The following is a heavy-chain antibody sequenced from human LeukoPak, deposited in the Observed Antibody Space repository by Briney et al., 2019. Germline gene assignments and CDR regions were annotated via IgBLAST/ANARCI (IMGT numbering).Heavy chain of an antibody. CDR2: ISGSGGST. Sequence: GGSLRLSCAASGFTFSSYAMSWVRQAPGKGLEWVSAISGSGGSTYYADSVKGRFTISRDNSKNTLYLQMNSLRAEDTAVYYCAKDASTSKDSSGIVDYWGQGTLVTVSS. D-gene: IGHD3-22*01. V-gene: IGHV3-23*01. CDR1: GFTFSSYA. CDR3: AKDASTSKDSSGIVDY. J-gene: IGHJ4*02.